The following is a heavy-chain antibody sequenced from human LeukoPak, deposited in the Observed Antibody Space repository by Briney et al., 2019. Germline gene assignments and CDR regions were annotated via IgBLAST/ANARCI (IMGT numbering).Heavy chain of an antibody. CDR1: GFTFSSYG. Sequence: GRSLRLSCAASGFTFSSYGMHWVRQAPGKGLEWVAVIWYDGSNKYYADSVKGRFTISRDNSKNTLHLQMNSLRAEDTAVYYCARDSLRYYYDSSGYSDWGQGTLVTVSS. J-gene: IGHJ4*02. CDR3: ARDSLRYYYDSSGYSD. CDR2: IWYDGSNK. D-gene: IGHD3-22*01. V-gene: IGHV3-33*08.